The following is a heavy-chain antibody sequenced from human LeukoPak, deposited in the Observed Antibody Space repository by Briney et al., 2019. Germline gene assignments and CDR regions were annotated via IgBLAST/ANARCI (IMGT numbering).Heavy chain of an antibody. J-gene: IGHJ4*02. CDR2: ISYDGSNK. CDR1: GFTFSRYG. Sequence: GRSLRLSCAASGFTFSRYGMHWVRQAPGKGLEWVAVISYDGSNKYYADSVKGRFTISRDNSKNTLYLQMNSLRAEDTAVYYCATDYYDSSGYDYWGQGTLVTVSS. D-gene: IGHD3-22*01. V-gene: IGHV3-30*03. CDR3: ATDYYDSSGYDY.